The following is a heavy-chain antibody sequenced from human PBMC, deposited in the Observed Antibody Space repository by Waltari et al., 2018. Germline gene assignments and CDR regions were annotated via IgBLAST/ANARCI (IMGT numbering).Heavy chain of an antibody. J-gene: IGHJ5*02. Sequence: EVQLVESGGGLVQPGGSLRLSCAASGFTFSSYSMNWVRQAPGKGLEWVSYISSSSSTIYYADSVKGRFTISRDNAKNSLYLQMNSLRAEDTAVYYCAREGGRLAYCSSTSCSFNWFDPWGQGTLVTVSS. CDR1: GFTFSSYS. CDR3: AREGGRLAYCSSTSCSFNWFDP. CDR2: ISSSSSTI. V-gene: IGHV3-48*04. D-gene: IGHD2-2*01.